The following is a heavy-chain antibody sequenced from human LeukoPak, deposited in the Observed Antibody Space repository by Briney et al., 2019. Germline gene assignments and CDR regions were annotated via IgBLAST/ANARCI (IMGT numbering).Heavy chain of an antibody. CDR1: GGSISGDS. CDR2: ICYSGST. V-gene: IGHV4-59*08. Sequence: PSETLCLSPAVSGGSISGDSWSWVREPPGKGLEWSWYICYSGSTNYNPSLKSRVTISVDTSKNQFSLKLSSVTAADTAVYYCARQTSISTVTTGIDWFDPWGQGTLVTASS. D-gene: IGHD4-17*01. J-gene: IGHJ5*02. CDR3: ARQTSISTVTTGIDWFDP.